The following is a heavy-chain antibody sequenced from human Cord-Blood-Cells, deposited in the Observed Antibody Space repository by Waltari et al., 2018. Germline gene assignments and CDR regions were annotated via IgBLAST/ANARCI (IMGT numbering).Heavy chain of an antibody. J-gene: IGHJ3*02. CDR3: AHSGASYYDSSGYYAFDI. D-gene: IGHD3-22*01. CDR1: GFSLSTSGVG. Sequence: QITLKESGPTLVKPTQTLTLTCTFSGFSLSTSGVGVGWIRQPPGQALEWLALIYWNDDKRYSPSLKSRLTITKDTSKNQVVLTMTNMDPVDTATYYCAHSGASYYDSSGYYAFDIWGQGTMVTVSS. CDR2: IYWNDDK. V-gene: IGHV2-5*01.